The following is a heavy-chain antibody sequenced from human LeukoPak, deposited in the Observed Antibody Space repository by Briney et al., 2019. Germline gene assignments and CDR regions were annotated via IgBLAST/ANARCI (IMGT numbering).Heavy chain of an antibody. CDR2: IYWDDDK. Sequence: SGPTLVKPTQTLTLTCTFSGFSLSTSGVGVGWIRQPPGKALEWLALIYWDDDKRYSPSLKSRLTITKDTSKNQVVLTMTNMDPVDTATYYCAHSSAYYDFWSGYRTSYNWFDPWGQGTLVTVSS. D-gene: IGHD3-3*01. CDR1: GFSLSTSGVG. V-gene: IGHV2-5*02. CDR3: AHSSAYYDFWSGYRTSYNWFDP. J-gene: IGHJ5*02.